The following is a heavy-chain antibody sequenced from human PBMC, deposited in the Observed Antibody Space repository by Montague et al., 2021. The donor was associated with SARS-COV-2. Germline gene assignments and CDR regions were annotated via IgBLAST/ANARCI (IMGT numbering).Heavy chain of an antibody. J-gene: IGHJ4*02. V-gene: IGHV4-4*07. Sequence: SETLSLTCTVSGGSISSYYWSWIRQPAGKGLEWIGRIFTSGTANYSPSLKSRVTMAVDTSKNQFSLKLSSVTAADTAVYYCARTPVSGYHGGFDYWGRGTLVTVSS. D-gene: IGHD5-18*01. CDR1: GGSISSYY. CDR2: IFTSGTA. CDR3: ARTPVSGYHGGFDY.